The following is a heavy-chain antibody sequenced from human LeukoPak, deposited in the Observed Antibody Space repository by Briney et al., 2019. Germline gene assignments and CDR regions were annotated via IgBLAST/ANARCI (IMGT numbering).Heavy chain of an antibody. CDR3: AGGGRYYDILTGYSPGAFDI. D-gene: IGHD3-9*01. J-gene: IGHJ3*02. CDR2: IYYSGST. V-gene: IGHV4-59*01. Sequence: PSETLSLTCTVSGGSISSYYWSWIRQPPGKGLEWIGYIYYSGSTNYNPSLKSRVTISVDTSKNQFSLKLSSVTAADTAVYYCAGGGRYYDILTGYSPGAFDIWGQGTMVTVSS. CDR1: GGSISSYY.